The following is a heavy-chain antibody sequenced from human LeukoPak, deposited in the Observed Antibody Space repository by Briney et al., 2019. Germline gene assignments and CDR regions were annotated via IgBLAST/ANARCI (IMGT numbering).Heavy chain of an antibody. CDR1: GFTFSDYY. Sequence: PGGSLRLSCAASGFTFSDYYMSWIRQAPGKGLEWVSCISSSSSYTNYADSVKGRFTISRDNAKNSLYLQMNRLRAEHTAVYYCARVGRANSMIVVVITEYAFDSWGQGTMVTVCS. V-gene: IGHV3-11*05. CDR2: ISSSSSYT. J-gene: IGHJ3*02. D-gene: IGHD3-22*01. CDR3: ARVGRANSMIVVVITEYAFDS.